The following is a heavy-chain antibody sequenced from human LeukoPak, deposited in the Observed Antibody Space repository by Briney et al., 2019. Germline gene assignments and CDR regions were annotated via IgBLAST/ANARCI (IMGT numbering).Heavy chain of an antibody. CDR1: GGSISSSSYY. V-gene: IGHV4-39*07. Sequence: SETLSLTCTVSGGSISSSSYYWGWIRQPPGKGLEWIGSIYYSGSTYYKPSLKSRVTISVDTSKNQFSLKLSSVTAADTAVYYCARVARGFAFDIWGQGTMLTVSS. CDR3: ARVARGFAFDI. J-gene: IGHJ3*02. D-gene: IGHD3-10*01. CDR2: IYYSGST.